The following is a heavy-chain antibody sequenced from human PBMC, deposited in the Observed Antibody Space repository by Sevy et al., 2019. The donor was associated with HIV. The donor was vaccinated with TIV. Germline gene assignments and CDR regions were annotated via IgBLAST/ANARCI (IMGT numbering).Heavy chain of an antibody. CDR1: GFTFSNYG. J-gene: IGHJ4*02. V-gene: IGHV3-33*01. Sequence: GGSLRLSYAASGFTFSNYGMRWVRQAPGKGLEWVAVIWNDGSNKYYADSVKGRFTISRDNSKKPLYLQMNSLGVEDTAVYFCARGGDFNDRSAKRDFDYWGQGTLVTVSS. CDR2: IWNDGSNK. CDR3: ARGGDFNDRSAKRDFDY. D-gene: IGHD3-22*01.